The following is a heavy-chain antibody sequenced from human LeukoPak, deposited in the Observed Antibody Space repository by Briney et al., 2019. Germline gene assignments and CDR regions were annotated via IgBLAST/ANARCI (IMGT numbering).Heavy chain of an antibody. Sequence: SETLSLTCSVSGGPISGYYWNWIRQPAGTGLEWIGRIYRSGSTNYSPSLKSRISMSIDTSKSQFSLKLSSVTAADTAVYYCARSNDNGDYYFDSWGQGTLVTVSS. CDR1: GGPISGYY. J-gene: IGHJ4*02. CDR3: ARSNDNGDYYFDS. D-gene: IGHD4-17*01. CDR2: IYRSGST. V-gene: IGHV4-4*07.